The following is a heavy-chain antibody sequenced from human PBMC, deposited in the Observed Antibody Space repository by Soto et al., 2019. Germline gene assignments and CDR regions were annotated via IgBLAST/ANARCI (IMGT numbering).Heavy chain of an antibody. CDR2: ASAYNGNT. Sequence: ASLKPSCKASGCTFTSYGFGWVRQSPVQGLEWMGWASAYNGNTNYAQKLQGRVTMTTDTSTSTAYMELRSLRSDDTAVSYCAREEVDYYDSSGYYPGALGYWGQGTLVTVSS. CDR3: AREEVDYYDSSGYYPGALGY. V-gene: IGHV1-18*01. J-gene: IGHJ4*02. D-gene: IGHD3-22*01. CDR1: GCTFTSYG.